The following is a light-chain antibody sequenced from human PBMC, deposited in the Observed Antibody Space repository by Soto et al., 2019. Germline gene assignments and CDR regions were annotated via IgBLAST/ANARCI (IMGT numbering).Light chain of an antibody. CDR1: SSDVGFYNF. J-gene: IGLJ1*01. V-gene: IGLV2-8*01. CDR2: AVT. CDR3: ASYAGTRLFV. Sequence: ARTQPPSASGSPGQSLTISCTGTSSDVGFYNFVSWYQQRPGKAPKLVIYAVTKRPSGVPDRFSGSKSGSTASLTVSGLQADDEADYYCASYAGTRLFVFGSGTKVTVL.